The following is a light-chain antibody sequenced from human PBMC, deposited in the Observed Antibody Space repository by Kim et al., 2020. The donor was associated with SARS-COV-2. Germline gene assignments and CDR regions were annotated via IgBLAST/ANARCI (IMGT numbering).Light chain of an antibody. CDR3: KQYGSSPRT. Sequence: LSAWESATLSSRASQSVSSNYLAWYQQKPRQAPRHLIYGASSSATGIPDRFSGSGSGTDFTLSISRLEPEDFAVYYCKQYGSSPRTFGQRTKLEIK. V-gene: IGKV3-20*01. CDR1: QSVSSNY. CDR2: GAS. J-gene: IGKJ2*02.